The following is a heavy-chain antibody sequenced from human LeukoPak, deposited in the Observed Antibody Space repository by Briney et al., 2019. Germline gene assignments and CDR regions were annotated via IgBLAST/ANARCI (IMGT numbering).Heavy chain of an antibody. V-gene: IGHV3-7*01. CDR2: IKQDGSEK. Sequence: PGGSLRLSCAASGLTFSSYWMSWVRQAPGKGLEWVANIKQDGSEKYYVDSVKGRFTISRDNAKNSLYLQMNSLRAEDTAVYYCARYSSSWLFYDYWGQGTLVTVSS. D-gene: IGHD6-13*01. CDR3: ARYSSSWLFYDY. CDR1: GLTFSSYW. J-gene: IGHJ4*02.